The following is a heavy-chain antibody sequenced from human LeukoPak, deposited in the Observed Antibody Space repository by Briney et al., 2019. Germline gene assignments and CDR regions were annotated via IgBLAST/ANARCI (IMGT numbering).Heavy chain of an antibody. D-gene: IGHD3-22*01. Sequence: ASVKVSCKVSGYTLTELFMHWVRQAPGKGLEWMGGFHHEDGETIYAQKFQGRVTMTQDTSTDTAYMELSSVRYEDTAVYYCCWAYYYDSSGYLYYFDYWGQGTLVTVSS. CDR2: FHHEDGET. CDR3: CWAYYYDSSGYLYYFDY. V-gene: IGHV1-24*01. CDR1: GYTLTELF. J-gene: IGHJ4*02.